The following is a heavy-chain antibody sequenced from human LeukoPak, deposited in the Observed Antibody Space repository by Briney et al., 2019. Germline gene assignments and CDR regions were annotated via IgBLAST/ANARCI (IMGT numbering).Heavy chain of an antibody. CDR1: GYTFTNYG. J-gene: IGHJ3*02. D-gene: IGHD3-16*01. CDR3: ARDPGSYGDAFDI. Sequence: ASVKVSCKASGYTFTNYGISWVRQAPGQGLEWMGWISAYSGDTNYAQKFQGRVTMTRDTSTSTAYMELRSLRSDDTAVYYCARDPGSYGDAFDIWGQGTMATVSA. V-gene: IGHV1-18*01. CDR2: ISAYSGDT.